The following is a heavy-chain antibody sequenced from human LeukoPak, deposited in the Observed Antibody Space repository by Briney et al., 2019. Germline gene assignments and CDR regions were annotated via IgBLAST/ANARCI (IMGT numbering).Heavy chain of an antibody. CDR2: IDNRGSR. J-gene: IGHJ4*02. CDR1: GGSFSGYY. D-gene: IGHD3-10*01. Sequence: SETLPLTCAVYGGSFSGYYCSWIRQPPGKGLEWVGEIDNRGSRNHNPSLKSRVTISLDTSKNQFSLKLSSVTPADTAVYYCARALASDGSGSYHYWGQGTLVTVSS. V-gene: IGHV4-34*01. CDR3: ARALASDGSGSYHY.